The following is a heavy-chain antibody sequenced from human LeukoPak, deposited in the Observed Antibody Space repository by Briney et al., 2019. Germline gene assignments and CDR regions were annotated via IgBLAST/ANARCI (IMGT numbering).Heavy chain of an antibody. CDR3: ARDTWFDP. CDR1: GGSISSYY. V-gene: IGHV4-59*01. Sequence: NSSETLSLTCTVSGGSISSYYWSWIRQPPGKGLEWIGYIYYSGSTNYNPSLKSRVTISVDTSKSQFSLKLSSVTAADTAVYYCARDTWFDPWGQGTLVTVSS. J-gene: IGHJ5*02. CDR2: IYYSGST.